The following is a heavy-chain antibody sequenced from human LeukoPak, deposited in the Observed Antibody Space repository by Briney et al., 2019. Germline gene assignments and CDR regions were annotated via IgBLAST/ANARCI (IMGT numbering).Heavy chain of an antibody. CDR3: ARVPEQTVAGTSFDY. J-gene: IGHJ4*02. CDR2: INHSGST. Sequence: SETLSLTCVVSGDPISNYYWSWIRQPPGKGLEWIGEINHSGSTNYNPSLKSRVTISVDTSKNQFSLKLSSVTAADTAVYYCARVPEQTVAGTSFDYWGQGTLVTVSS. CDR1: GDPISNYY. V-gene: IGHV4-34*01. D-gene: IGHD6-19*01.